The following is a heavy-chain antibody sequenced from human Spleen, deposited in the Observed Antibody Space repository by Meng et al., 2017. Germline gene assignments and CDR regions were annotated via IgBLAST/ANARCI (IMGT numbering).Heavy chain of an antibody. V-gene: IGHV3-9*01. CDR3: AKGYTGYHSTYFDH. D-gene: IGHD5-12*01. CDR1: GFTFDDYA. CDR2: ISWNSGSI. J-gene: IGHJ4*02. Sequence: SLKISCAVSGFTFDDYAMHWVRQAPGKGLEWVSGISWNSGSIVYADSVKGRFTISRDNARNSLYLQMNSLRAEDKALYYCAKGYTGYHSTYFDHWGQGTLVTVSS.